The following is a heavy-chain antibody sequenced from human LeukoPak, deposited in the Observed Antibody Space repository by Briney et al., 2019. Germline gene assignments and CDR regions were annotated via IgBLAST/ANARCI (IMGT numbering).Heavy chain of an antibody. CDR3: AARGIAAAPGNY. V-gene: IGHV4-34*01. J-gene: IGHJ4*02. Sequence: KPSETLSLTCAVYGGSFSGYYWSWIRQPPGKGLEWIGEINHSGSTYYNPSLKSRVTISVDTSKNQFSLKLSSVAGADTAVYYCAARGIAAAPGNYWGQGTLVTVSS. CDR1: GGSFSGYY. D-gene: IGHD6-13*01. CDR2: INHSGST.